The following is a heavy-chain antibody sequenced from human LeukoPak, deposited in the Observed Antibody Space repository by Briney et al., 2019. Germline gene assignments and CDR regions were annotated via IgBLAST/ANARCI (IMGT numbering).Heavy chain of an antibody. CDR1: GFTFSSYE. V-gene: IGHV3-48*03. Sequence: GGSLRLSCAASGFTFSSYEMNWVRQAPGKGLEWVSYISSSGSTIYYADSVKGRFTISRDNAKNSLYLQMNSQRAEDTAVYYCARIGGSGYYLDYWGQGTLVTVSS. J-gene: IGHJ4*02. CDR2: ISSSGSTI. D-gene: IGHD3-22*01. CDR3: ARIGGSGYYLDY.